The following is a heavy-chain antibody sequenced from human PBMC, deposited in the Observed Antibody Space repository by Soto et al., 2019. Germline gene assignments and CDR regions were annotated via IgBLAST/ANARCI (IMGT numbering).Heavy chain of an antibody. CDR1: GFTFSSYA. CDR2: ISYDGSNK. CDR3: ARDGGWLQWPDAFDI. D-gene: IGHD5-12*01. Sequence: GGSLRLSCAASGFTFSSYAMHWVRQAPGKGLEWVAVISYDGSNKYYADSVKGRFAISRDNSKNTLYLQMNSLRAEDTAVYYCARDGGWLQWPDAFDIWGQGTMVTVSS. V-gene: IGHV3-30*09. J-gene: IGHJ3*02.